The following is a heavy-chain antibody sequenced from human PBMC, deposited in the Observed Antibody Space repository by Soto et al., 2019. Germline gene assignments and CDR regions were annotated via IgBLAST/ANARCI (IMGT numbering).Heavy chain of an antibody. CDR3: GGGSGWIFDY. V-gene: IGHV3-7*03. Sequence: GGSLSLSCAASGFTFSSYWMTWVSQAPGKGLEWVANINQDGSEKQYVDSVKGRFTISRDNAKNSLFLEMNGLRAEDTAVYYCGGGSGWIFDYWGLGTLVTVSS. J-gene: IGHJ4*02. CDR2: INQDGSEK. D-gene: IGHD6-19*01. CDR1: GFTFSSYW.